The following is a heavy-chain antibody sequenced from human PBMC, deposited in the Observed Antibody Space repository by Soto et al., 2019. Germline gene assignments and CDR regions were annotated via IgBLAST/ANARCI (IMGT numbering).Heavy chain of an antibody. CDR1: GYTFTNYG. CDR2: ISADDGDT. D-gene: IGHD6-13*01. J-gene: IGHJ4*01. V-gene: IGHV1-18*01. CDR3: ATPGSSWFENFDY. Sequence: ASVKVSCKASGYTFTNYGITWVRQAPGKGLERMGWISADDGDTHYTQRLQGRVTMTTDTSTDTAYMELSSLRSEDTAVYYCATPGSSWFENFDYWGHGTLVTVSS.